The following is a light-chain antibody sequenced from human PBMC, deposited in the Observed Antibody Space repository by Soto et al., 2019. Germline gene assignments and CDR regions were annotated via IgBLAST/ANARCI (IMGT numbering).Light chain of an antibody. CDR1: QSISTW. V-gene: IGKV1-5*03. J-gene: IGKJ1*01. Sequence: DIQMTQSPCTLSASLGDRGIVTCRASQSISTWLAWYQQKPGKAPKLLIYQASSLPSGIPSRFSGSGSGREFTLPISSLEPEDRATYYCPQYDSYPPTFGRGTKVEI. CDR3: PQYDSYPPT. CDR2: QAS.